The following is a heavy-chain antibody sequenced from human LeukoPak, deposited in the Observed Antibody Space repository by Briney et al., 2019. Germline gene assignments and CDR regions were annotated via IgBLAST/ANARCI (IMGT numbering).Heavy chain of an antibody. Sequence: PVASVKVSCKASGGTFSSYAISWVRQAPGQGLEWMGGIIPIFGTANYAQKFQGRVTITADKSTSTAYMELGSLRSEDTAVYYCAGDYGDCFDYWGQGTLVTVSS. CDR2: IIPIFGTA. V-gene: IGHV1-69*06. J-gene: IGHJ4*02. CDR3: AGDYGDCFDY. D-gene: IGHD4-17*01. CDR1: GGTFSSYA.